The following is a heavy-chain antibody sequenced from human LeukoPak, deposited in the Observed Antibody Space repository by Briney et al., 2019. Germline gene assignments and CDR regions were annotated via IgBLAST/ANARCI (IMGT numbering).Heavy chain of an antibody. V-gene: IGHV3-23*01. CDR1: GFTFNYYA. CDR3: ARDYPTSGIVTLFDY. CDR2: ITTSGAST. D-gene: IGHD1-1*01. Sequence: GGSLRLSCASSGFTFNYYAMTWVRQAPGKGLEWVSSITTSGASTYYADPVKGRFTISRDNSKNSLYLQMTSLRAEDTAVYYCARDYPTSGIVTLFDYWGQGTLVTVSS. J-gene: IGHJ4*02.